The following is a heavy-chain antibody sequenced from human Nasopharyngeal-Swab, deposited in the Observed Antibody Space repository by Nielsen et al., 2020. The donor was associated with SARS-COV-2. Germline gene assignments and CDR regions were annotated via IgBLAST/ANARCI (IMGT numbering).Heavy chain of an antibody. CDR3: VRDSVQQVVLDY. V-gene: IGHV4-39*06. D-gene: IGHD6-13*01. J-gene: IGHJ4*02. Sequence: SETLSLTCTVSGGSITSGTYYWGWIRQPPGKGLEWIGTFYYSGDSYSNPSLKGRVTMSVDTSKNQFPLGLKSVTAADTAVYYCVRDSVQQVVLDYWGQGILVTVSS. CDR1: GGSITSGTYY. CDR2: FYYSGDS.